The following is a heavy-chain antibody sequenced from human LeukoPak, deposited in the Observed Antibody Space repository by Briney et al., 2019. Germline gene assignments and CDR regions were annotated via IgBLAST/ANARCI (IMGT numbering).Heavy chain of an antibody. V-gene: IGHV1-69*04. Sequence: ASVKVSCKASGGTFSSYAISWVRQAPGQGLEWMGRIIPILGIANYAQKFQGRVTITADKSTSTAYMELSSLRSEDTAVCYCAREVGSVDYWGQGTLVTVSS. D-gene: IGHD1-26*01. CDR2: IIPILGIA. J-gene: IGHJ4*02. CDR1: GGTFSSYA. CDR3: AREVGSVDY.